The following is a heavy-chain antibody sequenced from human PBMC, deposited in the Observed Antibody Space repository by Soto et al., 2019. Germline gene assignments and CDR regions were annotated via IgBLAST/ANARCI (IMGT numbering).Heavy chain of an antibody. Sequence: GGSLRLSCAASGFTFSSYGMHWVRQAPGKGLEWVAVIWYDGSNKYYADSVKGRFTISRDNSKNTLYLQMNSLRAEDTAVYYCARAGTVTTGDYYYYMDVWGKGTTVTVSS. D-gene: IGHD4-17*01. CDR1: GFTFSSYG. CDR3: ARAGTVTTGDYYYYMDV. V-gene: IGHV3-33*01. CDR2: IWYDGSNK. J-gene: IGHJ6*03.